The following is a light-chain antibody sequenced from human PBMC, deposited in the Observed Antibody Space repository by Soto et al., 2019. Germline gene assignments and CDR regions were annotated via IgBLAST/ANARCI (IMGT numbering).Light chain of an antibody. CDR2: DVS. Sequence: EIVLTQSPGTLSLSPGERATLSCRASQSVSSSYLAWYQQKPGQAPRLLIYDVSRRATAIPDRFSGSGSGTDFTLTINRLEPEDSAVYYCQQYATSRTFGQGTKVEIK. CDR3: QQYATSRT. J-gene: IGKJ1*01. CDR1: QSVSSSY. V-gene: IGKV3-20*01.